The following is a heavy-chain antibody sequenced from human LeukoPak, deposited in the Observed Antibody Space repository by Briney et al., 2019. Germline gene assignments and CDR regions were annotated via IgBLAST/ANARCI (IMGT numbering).Heavy chain of an antibody. CDR3: VRGGEVDTDIAGGY. CDR1: GGTFRSYA. CDR2: ITPILGIA. D-gene: IGHD5-18*01. V-gene: IGHV1-69*04. Sequence: SVKVSCKASGGTFRSYAISWVRQAPGQGLEWMGRITPILGIANYAQKFQGRVTITADKSTSTAYMELSSLRSEDTAVYYCVRGGEVDTDIAGGYWGQGTLVIVSS. J-gene: IGHJ4*02.